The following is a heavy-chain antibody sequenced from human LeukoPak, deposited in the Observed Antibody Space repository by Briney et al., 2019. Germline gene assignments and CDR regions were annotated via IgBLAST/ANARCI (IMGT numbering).Heavy chain of an antibody. Sequence: APVKVSCKASGYTFTSYYMHWVRQAPGQGLEWMGIINASGGDTSYAQKFQGRLTMTRDTSTNTVYMELTSLRSEDTAVYYCAREVMDNLRFDYWGQGTLVTVSS. D-gene: IGHD1-14*01. CDR1: GYTFTSYY. CDR2: INASGGDT. V-gene: IGHV1-46*01. J-gene: IGHJ4*02. CDR3: AREVMDNLRFDY.